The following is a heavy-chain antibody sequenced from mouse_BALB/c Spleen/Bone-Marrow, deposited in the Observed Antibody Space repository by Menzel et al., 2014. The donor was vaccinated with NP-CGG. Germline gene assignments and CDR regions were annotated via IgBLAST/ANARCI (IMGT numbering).Heavy chain of an antibody. V-gene: IGHV1S81*02. CDR1: GYTFTSYY. D-gene: IGHD2-2*01. CDR2: INPSNGGT. J-gene: IGHJ1*01. Sequence: QVQLQQPGAELVKPGASVKLSCKASGYTFTSYYMYWAKQRPGQGLEWIGEINPSNGGTNFNEKFKSKATLTVDKSSSTAYMQLSSLTSEDSAVYYCTRSGTSWLRRSWYFDVWGAGTTVTVSS. CDR3: TRSGTSWLRRSWYFDV.